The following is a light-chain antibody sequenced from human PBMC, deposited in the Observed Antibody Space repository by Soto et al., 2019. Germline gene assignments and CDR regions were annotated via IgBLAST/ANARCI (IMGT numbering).Light chain of an antibody. V-gene: IGKV1-39*01. J-gene: IGKJ1*01. CDR2: TAS. CDR1: QSIGSN. Sequence: DIQMTQSPSSLSASVGDTVSITCRASQSIGSNLCWYQQKPGKAPGLLIYTASKLQIGVPSRFSGSGYATDFTLTISNLQPEDVATYFCQPTYVIPQTFGQGTKVDIK. CDR3: QPTYVIPQT.